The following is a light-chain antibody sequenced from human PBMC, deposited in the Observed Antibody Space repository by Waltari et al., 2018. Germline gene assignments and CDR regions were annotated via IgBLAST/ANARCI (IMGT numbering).Light chain of an antibody. CDR3: MQALQTPRT. J-gene: IGKJ1*01. CDR1: QSLLHSNGYNY. Sequence: PASLSCRSSQSLLHSNGYNYLDWYLQKPGQSPQLLIYLGSDRASGVPDRFSGSGSGTDFTLKISRVEAEDVGVYYCMQALQTPRTFGQGTKVEIK. CDR2: LGS. V-gene: IGKV2-28*01.